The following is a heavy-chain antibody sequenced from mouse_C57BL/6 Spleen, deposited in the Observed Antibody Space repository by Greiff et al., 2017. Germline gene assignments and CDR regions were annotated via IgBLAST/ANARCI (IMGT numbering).Heavy chain of an antibody. Sequence: EVQLQESGGGLVKPGGSLKLSCAASGFTFSDYGMHWVRQAPEKGLEWVAYISSGSSTIYYADTAKGRFTISRDNAKNTLFLQMTSLRSEDTAMYYCAKDGKGLYAMDYCGQGTSVTVSS. V-gene: IGHV5-17*01. CDR3: AKDGKGLYAMDY. D-gene: IGHD1-1*01. J-gene: IGHJ4*01. CDR1: GFTFSDYG. CDR2: ISSGSSTI.